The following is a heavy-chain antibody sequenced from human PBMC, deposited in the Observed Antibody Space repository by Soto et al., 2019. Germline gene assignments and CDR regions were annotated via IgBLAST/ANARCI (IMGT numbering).Heavy chain of an antibody. D-gene: IGHD3-9*01. CDR1: GGSFRGYY. V-gene: IGHV4-34*01. J-gene: IGHJ4*02. CDR3: ARGDILNGYSY. CDR2: INHRGTT. Sequence: SETLFLTCAVYGGSFRGYYWSWIRQPPGKGLEWIGEINHRGTTNYNPSLKSRVTLSVDTSKNQFSLKLSSVTAADTAVYYCARGDILNGYSYWGQGTLVTVSS.